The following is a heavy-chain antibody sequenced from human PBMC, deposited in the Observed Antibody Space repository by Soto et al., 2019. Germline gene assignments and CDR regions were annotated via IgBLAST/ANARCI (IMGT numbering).Heavy chain of an antibody. CDR3: AKETRSRAVTATRVNGMDV. CDR2: ISHDGSNQ. Sequence: QVQLVESGGGVVQPGRSLRLSCAPSGFSFSDFGMHWVRQAPGKGLEWVAAISHDGSNQYYGDSVKGRFSISRDHSNNRLYLQMNNLNVGDSAIYFCAKETRSRAVTATRVNGMDVWGQGTTVTVSS. CDR1: GFSFSDFG. V-gene: IGHV3-30*18. D-gene: IGHD2-21*02. J-gene: IGHJ6*02.